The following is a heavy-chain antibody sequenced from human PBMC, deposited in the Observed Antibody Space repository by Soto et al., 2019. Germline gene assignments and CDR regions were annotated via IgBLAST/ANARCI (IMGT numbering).Heavy chain of an antibody. D-gene: IGHD3-3*01. V-gene: IGHV1-8*01. CDR3: ARVPTYYDFWSGYSPDYYYYMDV. CDR1: GYTFTSYD. CDR2: MNPNSGNT. J-gene: IGHJ6*03. Sequence: GASVKVSCKASGYTFTSYDINWARQANGQGLEWMGWMNPNSGNTGYAQKFQGRVTMTRNTSISTAYMELSSLRSEDTAVYYCARVPTYYDFWSGYSPDYYYYMDVWGKGTTVTVSS.